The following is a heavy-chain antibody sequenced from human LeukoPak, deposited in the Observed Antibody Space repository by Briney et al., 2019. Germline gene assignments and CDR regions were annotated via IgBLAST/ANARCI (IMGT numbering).Heavy chain of an antibody. CDR2: IYYSGST. CDR3: AGYTFGITMVRGVHDAFDI. J-gene: IGHJ3*02. D-gene: IGHD3-10*01. Sequence: PSQTLSLTCTVSGGSISGSYWSWIRQPPGKGLEWIGYIYYSGSTNYNPSLKSRVTISVDTSKNQFSLKLSSVTAADTAVYYCAGYTFGITMVRGVHDAFDIWGQGTMVTVSS. V-gene: IGHV4-59*01. CDR1: GGSISGSY.